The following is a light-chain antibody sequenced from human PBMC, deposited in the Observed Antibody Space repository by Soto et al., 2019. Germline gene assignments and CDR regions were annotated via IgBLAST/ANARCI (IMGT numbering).Light chain of an antibody. CDR1: QSVSSN. CDR3: QQYNDWPRT. J-gene: IGKJ1*01. Sequence: EIVMTQSPATLSVSPGERATLSCRASQSVSSNFAWYQQKPGQAPRLLMYGASTRATGIPARFSGSGSGTEFTLTISSLQSEDFAVYYCQQYNDWPRTLGKGTKVERK. V-gene: IGKV3D-15*01. CDR2: GAS.